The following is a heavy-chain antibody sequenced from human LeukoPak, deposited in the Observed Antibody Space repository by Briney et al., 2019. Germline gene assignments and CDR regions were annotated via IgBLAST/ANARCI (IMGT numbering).Heavy chain of an antibody. D-gene: IGHD3-16*02. CDR2: IYTSGSP. V-gene: IGHV4-4*07. Sequence: SETLSLTCGVSGYSISSGFYWGWIRQPAGKGLEWIGRIYTSGSPNYNPSLKSRVTMSVDTSKNQFSLRLSSVTAADTAVYYCARGDYVWGSYRTYYMDVWGKGTTVTVSS. CDR1: GYSISSGFY. J-gene: IGHJ6*03. CDR3: ARGDYVWGSYRTYYMDV.